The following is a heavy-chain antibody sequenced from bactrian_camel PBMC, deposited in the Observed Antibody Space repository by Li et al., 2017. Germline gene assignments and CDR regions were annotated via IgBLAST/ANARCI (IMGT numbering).Heavy chain of an antibody. CDR3: AAQGPYDYGARGVYCTANPRYGH. CDR2: VNSGSMT. D-gene: IGHD5*01. CDR1: KPAQYLYS. V-gene: IGHV3S55*01. J-gene: IGHJ4*01. Sequence: HVQLVESGGGSVQAGGSLRLSCVSSKPAQYLYSMGWFRQSPGKERVGVACVNSGSMTRYAGSVRGRFIISKDDAKNTLTLQMDSLKPEDSAMYVRAAQGPYDYGARGVYCTANPRYGHWGQGTQVT.